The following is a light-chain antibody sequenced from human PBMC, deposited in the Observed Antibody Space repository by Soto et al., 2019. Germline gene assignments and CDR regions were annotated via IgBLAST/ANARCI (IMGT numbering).Light chain of an antibody. Sequence: SALTQPAPVSGSPGQSITISSTGTNSDVGGYNYVSWYQQQPGKAPKFMIYDVSNRPSGVSNRFSGSKSGNTASLTISGLQAEDEADYYCCSYTTSNTRQIVFGTGTKVTVL. CDR3: CSYTTSNTRQIV. J-gene: IGLJ1*01. CDR1: NSDVGGYNY. CDR2: DVS. V-gene: IGLV2-14*01.